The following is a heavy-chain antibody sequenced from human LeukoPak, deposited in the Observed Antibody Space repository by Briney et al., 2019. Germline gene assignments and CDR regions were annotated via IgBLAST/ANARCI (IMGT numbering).Heavy chain of an antibody. V-gene: IGHV4-34*01. Sequence: PSETLSLTCAVYGGSFSGYYWSWIRQPPGKGLEWIGEINHSGSTNYNPSLKSRVTISVDTSKNQFSLKLSSVTAADTAVYYCARRRIGYCSSTSCYGAYYYYYMDVWGKGTTVTVSS. D-gene: IGHD2-2*01. CDR2: INHSGST. J-gene: IGHJ6*03. CDR1: GGSFSGYY. CDR3: ARRRIGYCSSTSCYGAYYYYYMDV.